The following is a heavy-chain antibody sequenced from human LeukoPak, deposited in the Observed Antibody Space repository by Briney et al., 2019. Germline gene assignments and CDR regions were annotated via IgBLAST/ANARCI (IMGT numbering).Heavy chain of an antibody. Sequence: PGGSLRLSCAASGFTFSSYAMNWVRQAPGKGLEWVSGISGSGGSTFYAASVKGRFTISRDNSKNTLYLQMTSLRAEDTAVYYCARPFSGSYLVVDVWGQGTTVTVSS. J-gene: IGHJ6*02. CDR3: ARPFSGSYLVVDV. D-gene: IGHD3-10*01. CDR2: ISGSGGST. V-gene: IGHV3-23*01. CDR1: GFTFSSYA.